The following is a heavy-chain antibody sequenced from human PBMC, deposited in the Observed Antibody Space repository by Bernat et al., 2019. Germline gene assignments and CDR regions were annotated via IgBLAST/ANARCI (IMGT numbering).Heavy chain of an antibody. CDR1: GGTFSSYT. D-gene: IGHD2-2*01. J-gene: IGHJ5*02. Sequence: QVQLVQSGAEVKKPGSSVKVSCKASGGTFSSYTISWVRQAPGQGLEWMGRIIPILGIANYAQKFQGRVTITADKSTSTAYMELSSLRSEDTAVYYCAGGQASCSSTSCYFGWFDPWGQGTLATVSS. CDR2: IIPILGIA. CDR3: AGGQASCSSTSCYFGWFDP. V-gene: IGHV1-69*02.